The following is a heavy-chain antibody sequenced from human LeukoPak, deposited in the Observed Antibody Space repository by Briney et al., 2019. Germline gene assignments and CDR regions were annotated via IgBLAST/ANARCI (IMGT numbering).Heavy chain of an antibody. D-gene: IGHD3-3*01. J-gene: IGHJ4*02. CDR3: ARERLRSGYYSDFDY. CDR2: ISSSGSTI. V-gene: IGHV3-11*01. CDR1: GFTFSDYY. Sequence: GGSLRLSCAASGFTFSDYYMSWIRQAPGKGVGWVSYISSSGSTIYYADSVKGRFPISRDNAKNSLYLQMNSLRAEDTAVYYCARERLRSGYYSDFDYWGQGTLVTVSS.